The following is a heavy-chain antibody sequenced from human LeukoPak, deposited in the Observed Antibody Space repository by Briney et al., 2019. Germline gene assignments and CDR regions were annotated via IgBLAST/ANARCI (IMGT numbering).Heavy chain of an antibody. J-gene: IGHJ5*02. D-gene: IGHD3-9*01. CDR3: ARTPTPRYFDWLLHLGWFDP. CDR1: GYTFTSYG. CDR2: ISAYNGKT. V-gene: IGHV1-18*01. Sequence: ASVKVSCKASGYTFTSYGFSWVRQAPGQGLEWMGWISAYNGKTNYAQKLQGRVTMTTDTSTSTAYMQLRSLRSDDTAVYYCARTPTPRYFDWLLHLGWFDPWGQGTLGTVSS.